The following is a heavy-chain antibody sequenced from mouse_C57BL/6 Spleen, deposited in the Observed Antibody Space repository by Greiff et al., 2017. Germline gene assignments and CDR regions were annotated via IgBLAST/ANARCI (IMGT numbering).Heavy chain of an antibody. CDR3: ARWSYGSSEDY. J-gene: IGHJ2*01. Sequence: VQLQQSGPELVKPGASVKISCKASGYAFSSSWMNWVKQRPGKGLEWIGRIYPGDGDTNYNGKFKGKATLTADKSSSTAYMQLSSLTSEDSAVYFCARWSYGSSEDYWGQGTTLTVSS. D-gene: IGHD1-1*01. V-gene: IGHV1-82*01. CDR2: IYPGDGDT. CDR1: GYAFSSSW.